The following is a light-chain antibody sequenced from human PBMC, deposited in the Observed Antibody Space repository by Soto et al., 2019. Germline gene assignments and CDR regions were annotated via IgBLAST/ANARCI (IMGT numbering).Light chain of an antibody. Sequence: QSALTQPASVSESPGQSITISCIGTSSDVGAYDHVSWYQQHPGKAPKVMIYEVSSRPSGVSNRFSGSKSGNTASLTISGLQPEDEADYYCSSYTTSTTVVFGTGTKLTVL. CDR1: SSDVGAYDH. V-gene: IGLV2-14*03. CDR2: EVS. CDR3: SSYTTSTTVV. J-gene: IGLJ1*01.